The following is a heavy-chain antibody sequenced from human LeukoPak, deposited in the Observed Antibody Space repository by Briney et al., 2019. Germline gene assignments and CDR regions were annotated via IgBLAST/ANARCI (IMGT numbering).Heavy chain of an antibody. CDR1: GGSFSGYY. D-gene: IGHD7-27*01. J-gene: IGHJ4*02. V-gene: IGHV4-34*01. CDR3: ARGNWGFFDY. CDR2: INHSGST. Sequence: SETLSLTCAVYGGSFSGYYRSWIRQPPGKGLEWIGEINHSGSTNYNPSLKSRVTISVDTSKNRFSLKLSSVTAADTAVYYCARGNWGFFDYWGQGTLVTVSS.